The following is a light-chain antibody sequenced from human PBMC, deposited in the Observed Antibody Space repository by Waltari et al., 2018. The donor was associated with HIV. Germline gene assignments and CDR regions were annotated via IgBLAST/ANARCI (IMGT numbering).Light chain of an antibody. J-gene: IGLJ1*01. V-gene: IGLV2-8*01. Sequence: QSALTQPPSASGSLGQSITISCTGTSSDIGGYNYVSWYQQHPGKGPKLLIFEVTKRPSGVPDRFSGSKSGNTASLTVSGLQTEDEAEYFCSSYAGSNIFVFGTGTKVTVL. CDR1: SSDIGGYNY. CDR3: SSYAGSNIFV. CDR2: EVT.